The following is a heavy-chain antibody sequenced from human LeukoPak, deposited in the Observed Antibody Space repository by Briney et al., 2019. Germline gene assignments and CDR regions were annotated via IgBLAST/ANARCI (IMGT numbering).Heavy chain of an antibody. CDR3: AKSMPYSGSYLPAFDI. V-gene: IGHV3-30*18. J-gene: IGHJ3*02. Sequence: PGRSLRLSCAASGFTFSSYGMHWVRQAPGKGLEWVAVISYDGSNKYYADSVKGRFTISRDNSKNTLYLQMNSLRAEDTAVYYCAKSMPYSGSYLPAFDIWGQGTMVTVSS. CDR1: GFTFSSYG. CDR2: ISYDGSNK. D-gene: IGHD1-26*01.